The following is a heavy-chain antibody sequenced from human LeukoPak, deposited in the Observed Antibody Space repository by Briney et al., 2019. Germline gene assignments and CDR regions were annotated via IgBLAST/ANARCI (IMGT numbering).Heavy chain of an antibody. CDR3: ARASDYYDSSGYYQGSYYFDY. D-gene: IGHD3-22*01. Sequence: PGGSLRLSCAASGFTFSSYAMSWVCQAPGKGLEWVAVISYDGSNKYYADSVKGRFTISRDNSKNTLYLQMNSLRAEDTAVYYCARASDYYDSSGYYQGSYYFDYWGQGTLVTVSS. V-gene: IGHV3-30-3*01. CDR1: GFTFSSYA. J-gene: IGHJ4*02. CDR2: ISYDGSNK.